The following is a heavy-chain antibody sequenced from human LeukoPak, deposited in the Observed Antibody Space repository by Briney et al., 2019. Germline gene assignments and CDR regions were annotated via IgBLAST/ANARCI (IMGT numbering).Heavy chain of an antibody. CDR3: ARDGVGYCSGGSCYYFDY. J-gene: IGHJ4*02. CDR1: GFIFSSYS. D-gene: IGHD2-15*01. CDR2: ISSSSSTI. Sequence: PGGSLRLSCAASGFIFSSYSMNWVRQAPGKGLEWVSYISSSSSTIYYADSVKGRFTISRDNAKNSLYLQMNSLRAEDTAVYYCARDGVGYCSGGSCYYFDYWGQGTLVTVSS. V-gene: IGHV3-48*01.